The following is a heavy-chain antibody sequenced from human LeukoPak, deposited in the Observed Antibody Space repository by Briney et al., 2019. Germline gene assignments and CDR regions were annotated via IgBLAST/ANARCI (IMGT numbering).Heavy chain of an antibody. CDR2: IYYSGST. J-gene: IGHJ4*02. V-gene: IGHV4-39*01. CDR3: ARRGSSGFS. D-gene: IGHD6-19*01. CDR1: GGSISSSSYF. Sequence: SETLSLTCTVSGGSISSSSYFWGWIRQPPGKGLEWIGSIYYSGSTYYNPSLKSRVTMSVDTSKNQFSLKLSSLTAADTAVYYCARRGSSGFSWGQGTLVTVSS.